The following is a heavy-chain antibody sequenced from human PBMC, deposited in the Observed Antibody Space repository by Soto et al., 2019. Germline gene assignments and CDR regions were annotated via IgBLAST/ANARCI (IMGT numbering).Heavy chain of an antibody. CDR3: ARCIVATIGIDY. J-gene: IGHJ4*02. CDR1: GGSISSGGYY. Sequence: SETLSLTCTVSGGSISSGGYYWSWISQHPGKGLEWIGYIYYSGSTYYNPSLKSRVTISVDTSKNQFSLKLSSVTAADTAVYYCARCIVATIGIDYWGQGTLVTVSS. CDR2: IYYSGST. D-gene: IGHD5-12*01. V-gene: IGHV4-31*03.